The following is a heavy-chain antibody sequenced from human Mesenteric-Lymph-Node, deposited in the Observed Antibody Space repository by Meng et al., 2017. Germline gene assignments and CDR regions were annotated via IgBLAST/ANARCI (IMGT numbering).Heavy chain of an antibody. V-gene: IGHV3-30*04. Sequence: GRVGESGGGLVKPGGSLRLSCAASGFTFSSYAMHWVRQASGKGLEWVAVISYDRSNKYYADSVKGRFTISRDNSKNTLYLQMNSLRAEDTAVYYCARGHSIAAAEGAFDIWGQGTMVTVSS. CDR1: GFTFSSYA. D-gene: IGHD6-13*01. J-gene: IGHJ3*02. CDR3: ARGHSIAAAEGAFDI. CDR2: ISYDRSNK.